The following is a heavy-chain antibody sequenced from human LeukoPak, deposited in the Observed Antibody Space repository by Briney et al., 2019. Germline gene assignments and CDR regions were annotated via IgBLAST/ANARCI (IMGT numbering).Heavy chain of an antibody. CDR2: IIPIFGTA. V-gene: IGHV1-69*13. J-gene: IGHJ6*02. D-gene: IGHD3-3*01. Sequence: SVTVSCKASGGTFSSYAISWVRQAPGQGLEWMGGIIPIFGTANYAQKFQGRVTITADESTSTAYMELSSLRSEDTAVYYCARDGGIFWSGYYTDYYYGMDVWGQGATVTVSS. CDR1: GGTFSSYA. CDR3: ARDGGIFWSGYYTDYYYGMDV.